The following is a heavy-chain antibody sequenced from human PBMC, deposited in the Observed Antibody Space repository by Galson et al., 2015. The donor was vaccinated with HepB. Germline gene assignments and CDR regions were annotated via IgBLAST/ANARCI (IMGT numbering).Heavy chain of an antibody. CDR1: GCSFTSYW. Sequence: QSGAEVKKSGESLKISCKGSGCSFTSYWIGWVRQMPGKGLEWMGIIYPGDSDTRYGPSFQGQVTISADKSISTAYLQWSSLKASDTAMYYCAMTTPHYSGYDLGVDYWGQGTLVTVSS. V-gene: IGHV5-51*01. J-gene: IGHJ4*02. CDR2: IYPGDSDT. D-gene: IGHD5-12*01. CDR3: AMTTPHYSGYDLGVDY.